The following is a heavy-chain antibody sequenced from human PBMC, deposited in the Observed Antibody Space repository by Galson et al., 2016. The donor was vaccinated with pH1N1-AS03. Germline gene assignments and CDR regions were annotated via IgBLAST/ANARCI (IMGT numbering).Heavy chain of an antibody. D-gene: IGHD3-10*01. V-gene: IGHV3-23*01. CDR1: GFSVRANA. Sequence: SLRLSCAASGFSVRANAMSWVRQAPGKGLEWVASLDGGGDGTHYAGAVRGRFTISRDTSENTVYLQMNSLSAEDTALYYCAKDVFGWAFDVWGQGTMVTVSS. J-gene: IGHJ3*01. CDR2: LDGGGDGT. CDR3: AKDVFGWAFDV.